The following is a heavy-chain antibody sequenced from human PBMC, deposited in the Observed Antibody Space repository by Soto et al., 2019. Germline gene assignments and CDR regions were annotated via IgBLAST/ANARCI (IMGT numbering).Heavy chain of an antibody. CDR2: IKSDGSEK. Sequence: PVGSLRLSCAASGFSLSSHWMGWVRQAPGKGLEWVANIKSDGSEKYYVDSVKGRFIISRDNARNSQYLQMNSLRAEDTAVYYCARGPNYGDRTDYFDSWGQGTLVTVSS. V-gene: IGHV3-7*01. CDR1: GFSLSSHW. J-gene: IGHJ4*02. D-gene: IGHD2-21*02. CDR3: ARGPNYGDRTDYFDS.